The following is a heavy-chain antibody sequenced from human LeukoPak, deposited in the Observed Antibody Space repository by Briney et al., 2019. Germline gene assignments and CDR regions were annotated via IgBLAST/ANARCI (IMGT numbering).Heavy chain of an antibody. CDR3: ARLGNIVLPYGMDV. J-gene: IGHJ6*02. CDR1: GGSISSSSYY. CDR2: IYYSGST. Sequence: SETLSLTCTVSGGSISSSSYYWGWIRQPPGKGLEWIGIIYYSGSTCYNPSLKSRVTISVDTSKNQFSLKLGSVTAAADTAVYYCARLGNIVLPYGMDVWGQGTTVTVSS. D-gene: IGHD2/OR15-2a*01. V-gene: IGHV4-39*01.